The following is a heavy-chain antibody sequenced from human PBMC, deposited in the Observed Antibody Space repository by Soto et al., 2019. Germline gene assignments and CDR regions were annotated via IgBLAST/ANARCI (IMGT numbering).Heavy chain of an antibody. V-gene: IGHV4-39*01. CDR1: GCSISSSSYY. Sequence: SETLSLTCPVSGCSISSSSYYWGWIRQPPGKGLEWIGSIYYSGSTYYNPSLKSRVTISVDTSKNQFSLKLSSVTAADTAVYYCASQPPATYYYDSSGSMAPRCYFDYWGQGTLVTVSS. J-gene: IGHJ4*02. CDR2: IYYSGST. CDR3: ASQPPATYYYDSSGSMAPRCYFDY. D-gene: IGHD3-22*01.